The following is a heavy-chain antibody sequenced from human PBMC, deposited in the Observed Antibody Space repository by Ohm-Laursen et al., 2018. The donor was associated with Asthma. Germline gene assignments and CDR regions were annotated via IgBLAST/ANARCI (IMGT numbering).Heavy chain of an antibody. CDR2: ISYDGSNK. CDR3: AREIEMATNAFDY. Sequence: SLRLSCTASGFTFSSYAMHWVRQAPGKGLEWVAVISYDGSNKYYADSVKGRFTISRDNSKNTLYLQMNSLRAEDTAVYYCAREIEMATNAFDYWGQGTLVTVSS. J-gene: IGHJ4*02. D-gene: IGHD5-24*01. CDR1: GFTFSSYA. V-gene: IGHV3-30-3*01.